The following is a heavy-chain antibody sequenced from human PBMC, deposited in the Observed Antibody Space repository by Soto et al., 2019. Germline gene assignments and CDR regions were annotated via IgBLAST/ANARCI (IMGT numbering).Heavy chain of an antibody. J-gene: IGHJ5*02. CDR1: GFIFSNYA. V-gene: IGHV3-23*01. CDR2: ISGSGAGT. D-gene: IGHD2-21*01. CDR3: AKAALGGDCSAHGCHVWFEP. Sequence: GGSLRLSCAASGFIFSNYALTWVRQAPGKGLEWVSVISGSGAGTYLADSVKGRFTISRDNPKNTLYLQMNNLRAEDTAVYYCAKAALGGDCSAHGCHVWFEPWGQGTLVTVSS.